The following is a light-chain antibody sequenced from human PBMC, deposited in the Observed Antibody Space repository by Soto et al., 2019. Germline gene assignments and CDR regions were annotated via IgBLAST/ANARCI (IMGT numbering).Light chain of an antibody. CDR3: AAWDGSLNLYV. Sequence: QSALTQPPSASGTPGQRVTISCSGSSSNIGSNSVNWYQHLPGTAPKLLIYTNNQRPSGAPDRFSGSKSGTSASLAISGLQSEDEGDYYCAAWDGSLNLYVFGTGTKLTVL. CDR2: TNN. V-gene: IGLV1-44*01. CDR1: SSNIGSNS. J-gene: IGLJ1*01.